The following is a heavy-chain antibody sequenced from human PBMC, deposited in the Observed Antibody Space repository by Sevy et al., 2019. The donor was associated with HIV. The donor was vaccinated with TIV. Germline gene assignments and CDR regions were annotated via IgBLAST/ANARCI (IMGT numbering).Heavy chain of an antibody. D-gene: IGHD2-15*01. CDR1: GGSISSYY. J-gene: IGHJ5*02. Sequence: SEALSLTCTVSGGSISSYYWSWIRQPAGKGLEWIGRIYTSGSTNYNPSPKSRVTMSVDTSKNQFTLKLSSVTAADTAVYYCARDSFVVVVAATPYNWFDPWGQGTLVTVSS. CDR3: ARDSFVVVVAATPYNWFDP. CDR2: IYTSGST. V-gene: IGHV4-4*07.